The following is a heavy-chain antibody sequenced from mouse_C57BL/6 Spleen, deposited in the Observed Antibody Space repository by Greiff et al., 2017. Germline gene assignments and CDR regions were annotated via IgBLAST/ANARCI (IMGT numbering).Heavy chain of an antibody. CDR3: ARGGGTYYFDY. Sequence: VQLQQPGAELVRPGSSVKLSCKASGYTFTSYWMHWVKQRPIQGLEWIGNIDPSDSETHYNQKFKDKATLTVDKSSSTAYMQLSSLTSEDSAVYYCARGGGTYYFDYWGQGTTITVSS. J-gene: IGHJ2*01. CDR1: GYTFTSYW. CDR2: IDPSDSET. V-gene: IGHV1-52*01. D-gene: IGHD4-1*01.